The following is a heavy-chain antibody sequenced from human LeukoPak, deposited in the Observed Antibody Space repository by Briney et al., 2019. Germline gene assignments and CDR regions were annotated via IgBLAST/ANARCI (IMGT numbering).Heavy chain of an antibody. CDR2: IIPIFGTA. D-gene: IGHD1-26*01. CDR3: ARDIVGARNDAFDI. CDR1: GGTFSSYA. V-gene: IGHV1-69*05. J-gene: IGHJ3*02. Sequence: SVKVSCKASGGTFSSYAISWVRQAPGQGLEWMGGIIPIFGTANYAQKFQGRVTITTDESTSTAYMELSSLRSEDTAVYYCARDIVGARNDAFDIWCQETMVTVSS.